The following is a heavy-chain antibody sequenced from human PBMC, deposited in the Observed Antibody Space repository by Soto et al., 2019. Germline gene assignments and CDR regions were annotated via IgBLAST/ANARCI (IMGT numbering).Heavy chain of an antibody. CDR1: GYTFTSYA. CDR2: INAGNGNT. V-gene: IGHV1-3*05. D-gene: IGHD4-17*01. J-gene: IGHJ2*01. CDR3: ESASVTRDWYGDL. Sequence: QVQLVQSGAEEKKPGASVKVSCKASGYTFTSYAMHWVRQAPGQRLEWMGWINAGNGNTKYSQKFQGRVTITRDTAASTAYMELSSLRSEDTAVYYCESASVTRDWYGDLWGRGTLVTVSS.